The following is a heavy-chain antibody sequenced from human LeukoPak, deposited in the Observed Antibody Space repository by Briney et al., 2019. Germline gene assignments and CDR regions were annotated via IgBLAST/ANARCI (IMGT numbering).Heavy chain of an antibody. CDR2: ISSSGSTI. CDR1: GFTFSDYY. D-gene: IGHD3-9*01. J-gene: IGHJ4*02. V-gene: IGHV3-11*04. CDR3: AKTLTGYYNVPFDY. Sequence: PGGSLRLSCAASGFTFSDYYMSWIRQAPGKGLEWVSYISSSGSTIYYADSVKGRFTISRDNAKNTVYLQMNSLRAEDTAVYYCAKTLTGYYNVPFDYWGQGTLVTVSS.